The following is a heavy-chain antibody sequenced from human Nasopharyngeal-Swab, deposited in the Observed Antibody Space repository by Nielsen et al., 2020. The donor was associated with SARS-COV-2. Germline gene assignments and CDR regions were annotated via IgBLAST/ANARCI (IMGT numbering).Heavy chain of an antibody. J-gene: IGHJ5*02. D-gene: IGHD3-10*01. CDR2: LKSKTDGGTT. Sequence: WIRQPPGKGLEWVGRLKSKTDGGTTDYAAPVKGRFTISRDDSKNTLYLQMNSLKTEDTAVYYCTTDLRSAGLTKNRLLLWFGELRRTNWFDPWGQGTLVTVSS. V-gene: IGHV3-15*01. CDR3: TTDLRSAGLTKNRLLLWFGELRRTNWFDP.